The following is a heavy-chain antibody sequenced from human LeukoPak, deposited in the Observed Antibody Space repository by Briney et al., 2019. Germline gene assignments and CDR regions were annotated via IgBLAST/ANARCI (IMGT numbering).Heavy chain of an antibody. CDR2: IYYSGST. V-gene: IGHV4-59*01. CDR1: GGSISSYY. Sequence: SETLSLTCTVSGGSISSYYWSWIRQPPGKGLEWSGYIYYSGSTNYNPSLKSRVTISVDTSKNQFSLKLSSVTAADTAVYYCARSYDFWSGYDAFDIWGQGTMVTVSS. D-gene: IGHD3-3*01. J-gene: IGHJ3*02. CDR3: ARSYDFWSGYDAFDI.